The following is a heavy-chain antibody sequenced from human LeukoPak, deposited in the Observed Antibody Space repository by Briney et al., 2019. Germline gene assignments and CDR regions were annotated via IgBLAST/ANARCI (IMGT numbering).Heavy chain of an antibody. CDR1: GFTFSAYS. V-gene: IGHV3-48*01. Sequence: PGGSLRLSCAASGFTFSAYSMNWVRQAPGKGLEWVSSISGSSSTIYYADSVRGRFTISRDNAKNSVYLRMNSLRAEDTAVYYCAKVGVGEYCSGGSCHESPTFDPWGQGTLVTVSS. CDR3: AKVGVGEYCSGGSCHESPTFDP. J-gene: IGHJ5*02. CDR2: ISGSSSTI. D-gene: IGHD2-15*01.